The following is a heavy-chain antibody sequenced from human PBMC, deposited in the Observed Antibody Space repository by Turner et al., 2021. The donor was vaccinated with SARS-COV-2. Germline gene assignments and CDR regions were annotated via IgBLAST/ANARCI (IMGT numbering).Heavy chain of an antibody. J-gene: IGHJ3*02. CDR2: ISYDGRNK. CDR1: GFTFRSYG. V-gene: IGHV3-30*03. Sequence: QVQLVESGGGVVQPGRSLRLSCAASGFTFRSYGMHWVRQAPGKGLELVAVISYDGRNKYYADSVNGRFTISRDNSKNTVYLQMNSLRAEDTAVYYCARRDDAFDIWGQGTMLTVSS. CDR3: ARRDDAFDI.